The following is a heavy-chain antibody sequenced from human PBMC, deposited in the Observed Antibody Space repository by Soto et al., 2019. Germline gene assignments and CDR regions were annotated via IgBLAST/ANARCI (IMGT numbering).Heavy chain of an antibody. CDR3: ARGQRFSDWFDP. V-gene: IGHV4-4*07. D-gene: IGHD3-3*01. CDR2: IYSSGST. J-gene: IGHJ5*02. CDR1: GGAISTYY. Sequence: PSETLSVTCTVAGGAISTYYWTWIRQPAGKGLEWIGRIYSSGSTKYNPSLQSRVTMSLDTSNNQFSLRLTSVTAADTAVYYCARGQRFSDWFDPWGQGTLVTVSS.